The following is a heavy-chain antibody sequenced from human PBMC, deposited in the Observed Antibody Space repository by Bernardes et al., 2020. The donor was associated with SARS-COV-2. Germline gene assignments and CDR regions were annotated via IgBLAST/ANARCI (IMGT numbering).Heavy chain of an antibody. V-gene: IGHV1-2*02. CDR3: VRDIDYYDSSDYYRTFDY. Sequence: ASVKVSCKASGYSFTGYYVHWVRQAPGQGLEWLGWINPNSGGTNSAQKFQGRVTLTRDTSTSTAYLGLGRLRSDDTAVYYCVRDIDYYDSSDYYRTFDYWGQGTLVTVSS. CDR1: GYSFTGYY. D-gene: IGHD3-22*01. J-gene: IGHJ4*02. CDR2: INPNSGGT.